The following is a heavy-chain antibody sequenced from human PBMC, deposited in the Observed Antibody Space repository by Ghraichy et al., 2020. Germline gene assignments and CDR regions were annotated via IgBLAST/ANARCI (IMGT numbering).Heavy chain of an antibody. CDR1: GFIFSGYW. J-gene: IGHJ4*02. V-gene: IGHV3-7*01. Sequence: GGSLRLSCAASGFIFSGYWMSWVRQAPRKGPEWVANRKKDGSEKYYVDSVKGRFTISRDNAKNSLYLQMNSLRAEDTAVYYCARDLGGGWYFDNWGQGALVTVSS. CDR3: ARDLGGGWYFDN. CDR2: RKKDGSEK. D-gene: IGHD6-19*01.